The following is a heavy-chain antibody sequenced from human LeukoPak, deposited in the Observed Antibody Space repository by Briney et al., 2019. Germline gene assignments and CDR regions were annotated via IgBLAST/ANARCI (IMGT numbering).Heavy chain of an antibody. CDR3: VRGALRDCSYTSCTRGNWFDP. D-gene: IGHD2-2*01. CDR1: GFTLSSHW. J-gene: IGHJ5*02. Sequence: GGSLRLSCAPSGFTLSSHWMHWVRQAPQKGLVGVAHINADGSGTYYAASVKGRFTISRDNPKNTLYLQMHSLTAEDTAVYYCVRGALRDCSYTSCTRGNWFDPWGQGTLVTVSS. CDR2: INADGSGT. V-gene: IGHV3-74*01.